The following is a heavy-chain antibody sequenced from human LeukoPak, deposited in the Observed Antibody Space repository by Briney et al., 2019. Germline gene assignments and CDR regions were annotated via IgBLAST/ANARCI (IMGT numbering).Heavy chain of an antibody. Sequence: PSETLSLTCTVSGGSISSYYWSWIRQPPGKGLEWIGYIYYSGSTNYNPSLKSRVTISVDTSKNQFSLKLSSVTAADTAVYYCARDPAAGAFDIWGQGTMVTVSS. CDR3: ARDPAAGAFDI. D-gene: IGHD6-13*01. V-gene: IGHV4-59*01. CDR2: IYYSGST. CDR1: GGSISSYY. J-gene: IGHJ3*02.